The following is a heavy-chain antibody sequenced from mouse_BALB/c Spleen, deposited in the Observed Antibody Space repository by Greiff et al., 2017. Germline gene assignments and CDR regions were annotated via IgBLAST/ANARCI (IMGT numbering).Heavy chain of an antibody. CDR3: ARKELGGAWFAY. D-gene: IGHD4-1*01. V-gene: IGHV1-77*01. CDR1: GYTFTDYY. J-gene: IGHJ3*01. Sequence: QVQLQQSGAELARPGASVKLSCKASGYTFTDYYINWVKQRTGPGLEWIGEIYPGSGHTYYNEKFKGKATLTADKSSSTAYMQLSSLTSEDSAVYFCARKELGGAWFAYWGQGTLVTVSA. CDR2: IYPGSGHT.